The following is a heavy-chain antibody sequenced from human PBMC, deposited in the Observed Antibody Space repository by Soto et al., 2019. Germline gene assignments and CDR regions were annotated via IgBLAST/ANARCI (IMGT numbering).Heavy chain of an antibody. Sequence: SETLSLTCAVSGYSISSGYYWGWIRQPPGKGLEWIGSIYHSGSTYYNPSLKSRVTISVDTSKNQFSLKLSSVSAADTAIYYCARGASNWQYFDYWGQGALVTVS. CDR2: IYHSGST. J-gene: IGHJ4*02. D-gene: IGHD4-4*01. CDR1: GYSISSGYY. CDR3: ARGASNWQYFDY. V-gene: IGHV4-38-2*01.